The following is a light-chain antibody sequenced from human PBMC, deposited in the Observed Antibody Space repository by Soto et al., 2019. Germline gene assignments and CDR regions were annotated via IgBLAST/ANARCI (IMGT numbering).Light chain of an antibody. V-gene: IGLV2-8*01. J-gene: IGLJ1*01. CDR2: EVS. Sequence: ALTQPPSASGSPGQSVTISCTGTSSDVGGYNYVSWYQQHPGNAPKLMIYEVSKRPSGVPDRCSGSKSGNTASLTVSGLQAEDEADYYCSSYSGSNNYVFGTGTKVTVL. CDR3: SSYSGSNNYV. CDR1: SSDVGGYNY.